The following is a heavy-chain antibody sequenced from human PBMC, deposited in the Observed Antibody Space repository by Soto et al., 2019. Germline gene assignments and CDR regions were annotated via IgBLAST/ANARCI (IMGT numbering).Heavy chain of an antibody. CDR2: IYYSGST. D-gene: IGHD3-9*01. J-gene: IGHJ4*02. Sequence: QVQLQESGPGLVKPSQTLSLTCTVSGGSISSGDYYWSWIRQPPGKGLEWIGYIYYSGSTYYNPSLKSRVTISVDTSKNQFSLKLSSVTAADTAVYYCARGSTYYDILTGYLRLYYFDYWGQGTLVTVSS. CDR1: GGSISSGDYY. CDR3: ARGSTYYDILTGYLRLYYFDY. V-gene: IGHV4-30-4*01.